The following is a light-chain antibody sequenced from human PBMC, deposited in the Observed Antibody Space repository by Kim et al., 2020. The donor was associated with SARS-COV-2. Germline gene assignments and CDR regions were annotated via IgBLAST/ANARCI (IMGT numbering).Light chain of an antibody. J-gene: IGLJ1*01. CDR1: SSNIGNNY. V-gene: IGLV1-51*01. CDR2: DNN. CDR3: GTWDSSLSALYV. Sequence: QKVTTSCSGSSSNIGNNYVSWYQQLPGTAPKLLIYDNNKRPSGIPDRFSGSKSGTSATLGITGLQTGDEADYYCGTWDSSLSALYVFGTGTKVTVL.